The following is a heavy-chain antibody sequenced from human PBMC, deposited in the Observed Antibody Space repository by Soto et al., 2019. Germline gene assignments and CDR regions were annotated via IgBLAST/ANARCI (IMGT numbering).Heavy chain of an antibody. Sequence: ASVKVSCKASGYTFTCYYMHWVRQAPGQGLEWMGWINPNSGGTNYAQKFQGWVTMTRDTSISTAYMELSRLRSDDTAVYYCARDYRLTGNWNDEGGWFDPCDQGTLVTVSS. CDR1: GYTFTCYY. CDR3: ARDYRLTGNWNDEGGWFDP. J-gene: IGHJ5*02. V-gene: IGHV1-2*04. CDR2: INPNSGGT. D-gene: IGHD1-1*01.